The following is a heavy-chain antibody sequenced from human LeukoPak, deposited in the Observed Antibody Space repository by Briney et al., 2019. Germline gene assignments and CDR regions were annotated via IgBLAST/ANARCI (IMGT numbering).Heavy chain of an antibody. V-gene: IGHV1-46*01. CDR3: ARGHAVTNGGTSWFDP. CDR2: INPSGGST. CDR1: GYTFTSYY. D-gene: IGHD4-17*01. J-gene: IGHJ5*02. Sequence: ASVKVSCKASGYTFTSYYMHWVRQAPGQGLEWMGIINPSGGSTSYAQKFQGRVTMTRDMSTSTVYMELSSLRSEDTAVYYCARGHAVTNGGTSWFDPWGQGTLVTVSS.